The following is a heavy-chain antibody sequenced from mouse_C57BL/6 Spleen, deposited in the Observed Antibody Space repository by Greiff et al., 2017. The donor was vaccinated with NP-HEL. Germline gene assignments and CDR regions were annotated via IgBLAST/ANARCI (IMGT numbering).Heavy chain of an antibody. V-gene: IGHV1-4*01. Sequence: VQVVESGAELARPGASVKMSCKASGYTFTSYTMHWVKQRPGQGLEWIGYINPSSGYTKYNQKFKDKATLTADESSSTAYMQLSSLTSEDSAVYYCAREETYYSNYVDWFAYWGQGTLVTVSA. CDR3: AREETYYSNYVDWFAY. CDR1: GYTFTSYT. D-gene: IGHD2-5*01. J-gene: IGHJ3*01. CDR2: INPSSGYT.